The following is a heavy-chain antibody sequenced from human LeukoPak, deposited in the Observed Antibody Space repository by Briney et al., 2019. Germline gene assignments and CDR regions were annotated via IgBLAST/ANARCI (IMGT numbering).Heavy chain of an antibody. D-gene: IGHD6-19*01. CDR3: AREIYSSGWYGGFDY. J-gene: IGHJ4*02. Sequence: GGSLRLSCAASGFTFSSYSMNWVRQAPGKGLEWVSSISTSSSYIYYADSVKGRFTISRDNAKNSLYLQMNSLRAEDTAVYYCAREIYSSGWYGGFDYWGQGTLVTVSS. V-gene: IGHV3-21*01. CDR2: ISTSSSYI. CDR1: GFTFSSYS.